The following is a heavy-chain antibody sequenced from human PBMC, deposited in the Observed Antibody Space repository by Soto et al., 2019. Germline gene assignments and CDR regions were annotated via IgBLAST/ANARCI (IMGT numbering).Heavy chain of an antibody. J-gene: IGHJ4*02. CDR3: ARSIVVVTAADY. CDR2: INPNSGGT. D-gene: IGHD2-21*02. Sequence: ASVKVSCKASGYTFTGYYMHWVRQAPGQGLEWMGWINPNSGGTKYSQKFQGRVTITRDTSASTAYMELSSLRSEDTAVHSCARSIVVVTAADYWGQGTLVTVSS. V-gene: IGHV1-2*02. CDR1: GYTFTGYY.